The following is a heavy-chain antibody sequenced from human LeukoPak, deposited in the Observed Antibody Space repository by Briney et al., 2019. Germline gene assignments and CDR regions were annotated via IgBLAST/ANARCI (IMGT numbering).Heavy chain of an antibody. D-gene: IGHD6-13*01. CDR2: ISWNSGSI. CDR1: GFTFDDYA. CDR3: AKDSGYSSSWQRFDY. J-gene: IGHJ4*02. Sequence: GGSLRLSCAASGFTFDDYAMHWVRQAPGKGLEWVSGISWNSGSIGYADSVKGRFTISRDNAKNSLYLQMNSLRAEDTALYYCAKDSGYSSSWQRFDYWVQGTLVTVSS. V-gene: IGHV3-9*01.